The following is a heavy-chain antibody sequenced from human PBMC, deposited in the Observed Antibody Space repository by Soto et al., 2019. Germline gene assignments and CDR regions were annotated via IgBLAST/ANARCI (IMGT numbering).Heavy chain of an antibody. J-gene: IGHJ4*02. CDR3: ARATYDSSTYYLDY. CDR2: IYYTGNT. CDR1: GASISGGDYY. D-gene: IGHD3-22*01. V-gene: IGHV4-30-4*01. Sequence: QVQLQESGPGLVKPSQTLSLTCTVSGASISGGDYYWTWIRQHPGKGLEWIGSIYYTGNTYSNPSLESRLSISVDPSNNQFALRLTSVTAPDTAIYYCARATYDSSTYYLDYWGQGTLVTVSS.